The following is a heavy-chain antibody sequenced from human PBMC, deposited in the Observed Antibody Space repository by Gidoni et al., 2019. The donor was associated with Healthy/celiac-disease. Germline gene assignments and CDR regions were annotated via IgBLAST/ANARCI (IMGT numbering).Heavy chain of an antibody. CDR3: ARAPPAYGDYANWFDP. CDR1: GGSFSGYY. Sequence: QVQLQQWGAGLLKPSETLSLTCAVYGGSFSGYYWSWIRQPPGKGLEWIGEINHSGSTNYNPSLKSRVTISVDTSKNQFSLKLSSVTAADTAVYYCARAPPAYGDYANWFDPWGQGTLVTVSS. CDR2: INHSGST. V-gene: IGHV4-34*01. D-gene: IGHD4-17*01. J-gene: IGHJ5*02.